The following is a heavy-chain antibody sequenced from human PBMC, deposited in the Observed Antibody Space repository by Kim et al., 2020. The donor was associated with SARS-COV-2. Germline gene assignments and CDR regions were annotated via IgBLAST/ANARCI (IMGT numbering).Heavy chain of an antibody. J-gene: IGHJ5*02. Sequence: SETLSLTCTASGGSISSSDYYWGWIRQPPGKGLEWIGSIYYTGTTYYNPSLKSRVTISVDTSKNQFSLKLRSVTDATVYYCARHGCTGGVCYFDPWGQGT. CDR1: GGSISSSDYY. D-gene: IGHD2-8*02. CDR2: IYYTGTT. V-gene: IGHV4-39*01. CDR3: ARHGCTGGVCYFDP.